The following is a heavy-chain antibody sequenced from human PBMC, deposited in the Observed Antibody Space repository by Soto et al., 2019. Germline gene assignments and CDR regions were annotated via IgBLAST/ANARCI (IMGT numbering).Heavy chain of an antibody. Sequence: GGSLRLSCTASGFTFGDYAMSWFRQAPGKGLEWVGFIRSKAYGGTTEYAASVKGRFTISRDDSKSIAYLQMNSLKTEDTAVYYCTRDPEKYCSSTSCPSGWFDPWGQGTLVTVSS. CDR1: GFTFGDYA. J-gene: IGHJ5*02. V-gene: IGHV3-49*03. CDR3: TRDPEKYCSSTSCPSGWFDP. D-gene: IGHD2-2*01. CDR2: IRSKAYGGTT.